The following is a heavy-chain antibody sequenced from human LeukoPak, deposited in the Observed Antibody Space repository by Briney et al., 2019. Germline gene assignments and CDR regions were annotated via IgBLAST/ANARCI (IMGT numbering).Heavy chain of an antibody. CDR3: AKTSLSDPSGHYYYMDV. Sequence: PGGSLRLSCAASGFTFSSYEMNWVRQAPGKGLEWVAFIRFDGTSEFYADSVKARSTISRDNSQNTVSLQLNNLRIEDTALYYCAKTSLSDPSGHYYYMDVWGKGTTVTVSS. CDR1: GFTFSSYE. D-gene: IGHD3-3*01. V-gene: IGHV3-30*02. J-gene: IGHJ6*03. CDR2: IRFDGTSE.